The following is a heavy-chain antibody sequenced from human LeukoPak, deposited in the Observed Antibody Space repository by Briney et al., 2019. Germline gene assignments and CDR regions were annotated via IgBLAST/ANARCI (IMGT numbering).Heavy chain of an antibody. CDR2: ITSSTSTI. D-gene: IGHD2-2*01. V-gene: IGHV3-48*01. CDR1: GFTFSSYN. Sequence: GGSLRLSCAASGFTFSSYNMHWVRQAPGKGLEWVSYITSSTSTIYYADSVNGRFTISRDNAEDSLYLQMNSLRAEDTAVYYCAREPHRYCSSTICYAFDIWGQGTMVTVSS. J-gene: IGHJ3*02. CDR3: AREPHRYCSSTICYAFDI.